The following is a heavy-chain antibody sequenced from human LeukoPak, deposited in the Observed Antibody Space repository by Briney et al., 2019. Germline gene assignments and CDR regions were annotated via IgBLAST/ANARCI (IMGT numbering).Heavy chain of an antibody. D-gene: IGHD1-1*01. Sequence: ASVKVSCKASGYTFTGYYMHWVRQAPGQGLEWMGCINPNSGGTNYAQKFQGRVTMTRDTSISTAYMELSRLRSDDTAVYYCARDRKELDNYYYGMDVWGQGTTVTVSS. CDR1: GYTFTGYY. CDR3: ARDRKELDNYYYGMDV. J-gene: IGHJ6*02. CDR2: INPNSGGT. V-gene: IGHV1-2*02.